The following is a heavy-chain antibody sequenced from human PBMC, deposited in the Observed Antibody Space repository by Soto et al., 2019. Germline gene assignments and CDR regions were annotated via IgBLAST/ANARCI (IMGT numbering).Heavy chain of an antibody. J-gene: IGHJ4*02. D-gene: IGHD3-10*01. CDR2: IIPIFGTA. Sequence: QVQLVQSGAEVKKPGSSVKVSCKASGGTFSSYAISWVRQAPGQGLEWMGGIIPIFGTANYAQKFQGRVTITADESTSTANMELSSLRSEDTAVYYCARGITSGSGSYYIDYWVQGPLVTVSS. CDR3: ARGITSGSGSYYIDY. CDR1: GGTFSSYA. V-gene: IGHV1-69*01.